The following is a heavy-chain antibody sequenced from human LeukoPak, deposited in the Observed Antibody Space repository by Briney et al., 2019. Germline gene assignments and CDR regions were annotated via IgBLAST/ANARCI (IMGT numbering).Heavy chain of an antibody. CDR3: VKGLYYYDSSGTNYFDY. V-gene: IGHV3-21*04. J-gene: IGHJ4*02. CDR2: ISTSSSYI. D-gene: IGHD3-22*01. CDR1: GFSFGTLS. Sequence: GGSLRLSCAASGFSFGTLSMNWVRQAPGKGLEWVSSISTSSSYIYYADSVKGRFTISRDNAKRSLYLQMNSLRAEDTAVYYCVKGLYYYDSSGTNYFDYWGQGTLVTVSS.